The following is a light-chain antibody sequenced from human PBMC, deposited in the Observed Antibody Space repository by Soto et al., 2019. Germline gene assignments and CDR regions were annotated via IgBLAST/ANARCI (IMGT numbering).Light chain of an antibody. CDR2: DVS. V-gene: IGLV2-14*03. J-gene: IGLJ2*01. Sequence: QSALTQPASVSGSPGQSITTSCTGTSSVVGGYNFVSWYQHYPGKAPKLMIYDVSNRPSGVSDRFSGSKSGNTASLTISGLQAEDEADYYCSLYTSSSTVLFGGGTKLTVL. CDR3: SLYTSSSTVL. CDR1: SSVVGGYNF.